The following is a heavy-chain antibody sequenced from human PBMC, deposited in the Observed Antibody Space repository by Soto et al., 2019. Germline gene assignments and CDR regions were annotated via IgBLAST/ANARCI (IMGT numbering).Heavy chain of an antibody. J-gene: IGHJ5*02. CDR3: ARDWRGAEGFDP. CDR1: GYTFNNYG. D-gene: IGHD3-3*01. V-gene: IGHV1-18*01. CDR2: IGTHNGDT. Sequence: QVQLVQSGTEVKKPGASVKVSCKASGYTFNNYGFSWVRQAPGQGLEWRGWIGTHNGDTTYAQSFQGRSTMTTDTSTTTSYMELRSLTFDDTAVYFCARDWRGAEGFDPWGQGTLVIVSS.